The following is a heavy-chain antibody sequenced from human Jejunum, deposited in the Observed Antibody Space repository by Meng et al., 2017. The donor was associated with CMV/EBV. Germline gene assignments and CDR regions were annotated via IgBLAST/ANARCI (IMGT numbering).Heavy chain of an antibody. CDR1: GFPFSTCG. V-gene: IGHV3-30*18. J-gene: IGHJ4*02. D-gene: IGHD2-15*01. Sequence: SGFPFSTCGMTWVPRATGKGLEWFAYISHKGTTQYYEDSVKGRFTVSRDNSTNTLYLQMNSLRAEDTALYYCAKVVGGGAPRPFDYWGRGTLVTVSS. CDR2: ISHKGTTQ. CDR3: AKVVGGGAPRPFDY.